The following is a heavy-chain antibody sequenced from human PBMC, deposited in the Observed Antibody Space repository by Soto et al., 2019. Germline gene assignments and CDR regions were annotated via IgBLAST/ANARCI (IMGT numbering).Heavy chain of an antibody. J-gene: IGHJ1*01. V-gene: IGHV3-30*18. Sequence: PGGSLRLSCAASGFTFSTYGMHWVRQAPGKGLEWVAVISYDGNNKYYADSVKGRFTISRDNAKNSLYLQMNSLRAEDTALYYCAKDMFPYYDILTGYSHAEYFQHWGQGTLVTVSS. CDR3: AKDMFPYYDILTGYSHAEYFQH. CDR2: ISYDGNNK. CDR1: GFTFSTYG. D-gene: IGHD3-9*01.